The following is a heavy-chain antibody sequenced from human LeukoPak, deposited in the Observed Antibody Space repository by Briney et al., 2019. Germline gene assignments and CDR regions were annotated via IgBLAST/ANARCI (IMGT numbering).Heavy chain of an antibody. D-gene: IGHD4-17*01. J-gene: IGHJ2*01. V-gene: IGHV4-61*01. CDR1: GGSVSSGSYY. Sequence: SETLSLTCTASGGSVSSGSYYWSWIRQPPGKGLEWIGYIYYSGSTNYNPSLKSRVTISVDTSKNQFSLKLSSVTAADTAVYYCAREADDYGDYVGPTLWGRGTLVTVSS. CDR3: AREADDYGDYVGPTL. CDR2: IYYSGST.